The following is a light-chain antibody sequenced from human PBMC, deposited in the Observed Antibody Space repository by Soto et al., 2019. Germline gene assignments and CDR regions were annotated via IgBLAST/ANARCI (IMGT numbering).Light chain of an antibody. CDR1: QTVERW. V-gene: IGKV1-5*01. J-gene: IGKJ2*01. CDR2: DVS. CDR3: QQYKDYVYT. Sequence: DIQMTKSPSTLSAYIKDRVTITCRASQTVERWLAWYQQKPGKAPNLLISDVSTLERGVPSRFSGSGSATEFTLTISCLQPDDFATYYCQQYKDYVYTFGQGTKVDI.